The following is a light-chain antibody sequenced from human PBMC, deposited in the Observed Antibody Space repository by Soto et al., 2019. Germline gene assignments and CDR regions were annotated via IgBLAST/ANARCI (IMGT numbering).Light chain of an antibody. CDR2: GAS. V-gene: IGKV3-15*01. CDR3: QQYNNWWT. J-gene: IGKJ1*01. Sequence: EIVMTQSPATLSVSPGERATLSCRASQSISNNLAWYHQRPGQAPRLLIYGASTRATGIPARFSGSGSGTEFNLTISSLQSEDFAVYYCQQYNNWWTFGQGTRVEIK. CDR1: QSISNN.